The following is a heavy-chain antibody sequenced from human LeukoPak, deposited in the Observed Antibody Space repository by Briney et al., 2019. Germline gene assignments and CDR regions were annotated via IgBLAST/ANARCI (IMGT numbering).Heavy chain of an antibody. CDR2: MNPNSGNT. CDR3: AREEYYYDSSGYYSPFDY. V-gene: IGHV1-8*01. J-gene: IGHJ4*02. D-gene: IGHD3-22*01. CDR1: GYTFTSYD. Sequence: ASVKVSCKASGYTFTSYDINWVRQATGQGLEWMGWMNPNSGNTGYAQKFQGRATMTRNTSISTAYMELSSLRSEDTAVYYCAREEYYYDSSGYYSPFDYWGQGTLVTVSS.